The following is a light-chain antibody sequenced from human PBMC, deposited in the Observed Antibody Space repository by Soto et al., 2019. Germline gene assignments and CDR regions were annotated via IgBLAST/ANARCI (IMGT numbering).Light chain of an antibody. CDR2: DVT. CDR1: SSDVGAYDY. V-gene: IGLV2-14*01. J-gene: IGLJ1*01. CDR3: SSYTSSSTYV. Sequence: QSALTQPASVSGSPGQSIAIAYTGTSSDVGAYDYVSWYQQHPGKAPKVMIYDVTNRPSGVSNRFSGSKSGNTASLTISGLQAEDEADYYCSSYTSSSTYVFGTGTKATVL.